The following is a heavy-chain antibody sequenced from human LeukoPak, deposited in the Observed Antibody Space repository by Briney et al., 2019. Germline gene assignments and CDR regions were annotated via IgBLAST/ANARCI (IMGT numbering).Heavy chain of an antibody. D-gene: IGHD1-26*01. V-gene: IGHV3-33*06. J-gene: IGHJ4*02. CDR1: GFTFSSYG. CDR2: IWYDGSNK. Sequence: PGGSLRLSCAASGFTFSSYGMHWVRQAPGKGLEWVAVIWYDGSNKYYADSVKGRFTISRGNSKNTLYLQMNSLRAEDTAVYYCAKPLVGATAGYPNYWGQGTLVTVSS. CDR3: AKPLVGATAGYPNY.